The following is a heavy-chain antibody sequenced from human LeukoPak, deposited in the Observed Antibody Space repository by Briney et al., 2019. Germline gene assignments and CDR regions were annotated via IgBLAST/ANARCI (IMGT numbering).Heavy chain of an antibody. J-gene: IGHJ4*02. CDR1: GFNVSSNY. CDR2: IYGDGTT. Sequence: PGWSLRLSCEASGFNVSSNYMTWVRQAPGKGLEWVSLIYGDGTTDYADSVKGRFHISRHNSKNTLYLQMNSVRAEDTAVYYCARGIIYLDYWGQGTLVTVSS. V-gene: IGHV3-53*04. D-gene: IGHD3-10*01. CDR3: ARGIIYLDY.